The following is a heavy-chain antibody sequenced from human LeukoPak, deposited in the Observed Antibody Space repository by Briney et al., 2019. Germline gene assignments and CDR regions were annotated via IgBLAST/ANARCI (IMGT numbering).Heavy chain of an antibody. Sequence: GGSLRLSCVASGFTISSYWMHWVRQAPGKGLEWVANIKQDGSEEYYVDSVKGRFTISRDNAKNSLYLQMNSLRAEDTAVYYCARDSSSSGYWGQGTLVTVSS. V-gene: IGHV3-7*01. D-gene: IGHD6-13*01. CDR3: ARDSSSSGY. J-gene: IGHJ4*02. CDR2: IKQDGSEE. CDR1: GFTISSYW.